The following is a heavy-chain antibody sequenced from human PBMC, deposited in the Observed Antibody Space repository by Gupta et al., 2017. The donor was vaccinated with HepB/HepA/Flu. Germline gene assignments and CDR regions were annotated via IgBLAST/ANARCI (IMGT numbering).Heavy chain of an antibody. Sequence: EVQLVESGGGLVQPGESLRLSCAASGFSFNNYNMIWVRQAPGKGLEWVSYISSNSDTIFYADSVKGRFTISRDNAKNSLYLQRNSLRDEDTAVYYCARGSTSCYECGQYWGQGTLVTVSS. CDR3: ARGSTSCYECGQY. J-gene: IGHJ4*02. V-gene: IGHV3-48*02. CDR1: GFSFNNYN. CDR2: ISSNSDTI. D-gene: IGHD2-2*01.